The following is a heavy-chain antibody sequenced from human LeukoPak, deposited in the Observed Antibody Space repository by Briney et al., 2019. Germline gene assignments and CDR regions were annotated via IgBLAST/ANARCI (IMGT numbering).Heavy chain of an antibody. V-gene: IGHV3-74*01. CDR1: GFSFSSYW. J-gene: IGHJ4*02. CDR2: INSDGSST. D-gene: IGHD3-16*01. Sequence: GGSLRLSCAASGFSFSSYWMHWVRRAPGKGLVWVSRINSDGSSTSYADSVKGRFTISRDNSKNTLYLQMNSLRAEDTAVYYCAKDSKNYAIDYWGQGTLVTVSS. CDR3: AKDSKNYAIDY.